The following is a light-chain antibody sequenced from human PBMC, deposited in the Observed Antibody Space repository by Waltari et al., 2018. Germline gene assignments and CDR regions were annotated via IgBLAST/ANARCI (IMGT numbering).Light chain of an antibody. CDR2: AAS. J-gene: IGKJ4*01. CDR1: QDIGNW. CDR3: QQANTFPPGVT. Sequence: DIQMTQSPSSVSASVGDRINITCRASQDIGNWLDWYQQKPGTAPKLLIYAASRLQRGVPARFSGSGFGTDFTLTLVSLQPEDFATYFCQQANTFPPGVTFGGGTKVEI. V-gene: IGKV1D-12*01.